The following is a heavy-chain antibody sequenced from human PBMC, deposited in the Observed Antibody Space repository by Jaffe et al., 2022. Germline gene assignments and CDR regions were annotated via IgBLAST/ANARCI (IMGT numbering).Heavy chain of an antibody. Sequence: QVQLVQSGAEVKKPGSSVKVSCKASGGTFSSYAISWVRQAPGQGLEWMGGIIPIFGTANYAQKFQGRVTITADESTSTAYMELSSLRSEDTAVYYCARAQTGDRWTQDYYYYYMDVWGKGTTVTVSS. D-gene: IGHD7-27*01. CDR3: ARAQTGDRWTQDYYYYYMDV. CDR2: IIPIFGTA. V-gene: IGHV1-69*01. J-gene: IGHJ6*03. CDR1: GGTFSSYA.